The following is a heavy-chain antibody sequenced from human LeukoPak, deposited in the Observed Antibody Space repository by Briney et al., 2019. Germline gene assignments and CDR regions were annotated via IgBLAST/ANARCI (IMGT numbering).Heavy chain of an antibody. CDR2: INSDESST. V-gene: IGHV3-74*01. CDR1: GFTFSSYW. J-gene: IGHJ4*02. CDR3: AKASSWSKGYFDY. D-gene: IGHD6-13*01. Sequence: GGSLRLSCAASGFTFSSYWMHWVRQPPGKGLVWVSRINSDESSTNYADSVKGRFTISRDNAKNTLYLQMNSLRAEDTAVYYCAKASSWSKGYFDYWGQGTLVTVSS.